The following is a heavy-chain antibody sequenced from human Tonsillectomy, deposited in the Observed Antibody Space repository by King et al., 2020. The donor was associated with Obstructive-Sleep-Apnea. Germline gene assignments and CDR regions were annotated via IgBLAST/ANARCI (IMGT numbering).Heavy chain of an antibody. CDR1: GFTVSNYY. D-gene: IGHD1-26*01. CDR3: AKSIASSVGATV. Sequence: VQLVESGGTLVQPGGSLRLSCAASGFTVSNYYMSWVRQAPGKGLEWVSVIYSGGSTYYADSAKDRFTISRDDSKNTLYLQMNNLRAEDTAVYYCAKSIASSVGATVWGQGTMVTVSS. J-gene: IGHJ6*02. V-gene: IGHV3-66*01. CDR2: IYSGGST.